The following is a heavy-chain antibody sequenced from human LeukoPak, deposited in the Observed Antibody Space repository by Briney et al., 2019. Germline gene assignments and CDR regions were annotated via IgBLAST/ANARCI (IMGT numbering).Heavy chain of an antibody. J-gene: IGHJ4*02. CDR2: INAGNGNT. V-gene: IGHV1-3*01. CDR1: GYTFTSYA. Sequence: ASVKVSCKASGYTFTSYAMHWVRQAPGQRLEWMGWINAGNGNTKYSQKFQGRVTITRDTSASTAYMELSSLRSEDTAVYYCARELGYCSSTSCSDYWGQGTLVTVSS. D-gene: IGHD2-2*01. CDR3: ARELGYCSSTSCSDY.